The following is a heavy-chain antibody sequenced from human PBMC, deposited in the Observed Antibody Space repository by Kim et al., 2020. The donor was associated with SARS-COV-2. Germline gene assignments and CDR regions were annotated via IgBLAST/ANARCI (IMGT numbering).Heavy chain of an antibody. CDR1: GGTFSSYA. V-gene: IGHV1-69*13. CDR2: IIPIFGTA. Sequence: SVKVSCKASGGTFSSYAISWVRQAPGQGLEWMGGIIPIFGTANYAQKFQGRVTITADESTSTAYMELSSLRSEDTAVYYCANVRGVISGEHWYFDLWGRGTLVTVSS. CDR3: ANVRGVISGEHWYFDL. D-gene: IGHD3-10*01. J-gene: IGHJ2*01.